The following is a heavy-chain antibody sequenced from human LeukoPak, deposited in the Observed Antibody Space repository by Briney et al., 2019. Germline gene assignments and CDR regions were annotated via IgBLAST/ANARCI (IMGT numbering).Heavy chain of an antibody. D-gene: IGHD6-19*01. CDR3: ARDRSSGWGFDP. Sequence: SETLSLTCTVSGYSISSGYHWGWIRQPPGKGLEWIGSNYHSGSTYYNPSLTSRVTISVDTSKNQFSLKLSFVTAADTAVYYCARDRSSGWGFDPWGQGTLVTVSS. CDR2: NYHSGST. V-gene: IGHV4-38-2*02. CDR1: GYSISSGYH. J-gene: IGHJ5*02.